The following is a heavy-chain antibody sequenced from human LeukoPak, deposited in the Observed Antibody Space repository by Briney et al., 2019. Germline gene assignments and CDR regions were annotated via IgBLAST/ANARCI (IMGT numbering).Heavy chain of an antibody. CDR2: VNSDGSGT. CDR3: ARDGVATIDLEY. J-gene: IGHJ4*02. Sequence: GGSLRLSCAASGFTFSSYWMHWVRQAPGKGLAWVSRVNSDGSGTSYADSVKGRFTISRDNAKNTLYLQMNSLRAEDTAVYYCARDGVATIDLEYWGQGTLVTVSS. CDR1: GFTFSSYW. V-gene: IGHV3-74*01. D-gene: IGHD5-24*01.